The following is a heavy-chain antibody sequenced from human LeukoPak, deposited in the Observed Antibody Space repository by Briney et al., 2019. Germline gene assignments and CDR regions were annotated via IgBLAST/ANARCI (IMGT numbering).Heavy chain of an antibody. D-gene: IGHD3-22*01. V-gene: IGHV3-48*01. Sequence: PGGSLRLSCAASGFAFGDHIMNWVRQLPGERLEWVAYVSGSGSTVYYADSVKGRFTVSRDNSKNTLYLQMNSLRAEDTAVYYCARDRDTGYSPLGNYYGMDVWGQGTTVTVSS. CDR1: GFAFGDHI. J-gene: IGHJ6*02. CDR2: VSGSGSTV. CDR3: ARDRDTGYSPLGNYYGMDV.